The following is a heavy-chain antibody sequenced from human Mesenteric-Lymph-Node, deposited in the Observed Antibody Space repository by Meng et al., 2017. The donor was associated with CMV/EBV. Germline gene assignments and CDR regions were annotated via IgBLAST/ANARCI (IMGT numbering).Heavy chain of an antibody. CDR2: IYYSGST. V-gene: IGHV4-39*01. D-gene: IGHD3-10*01. Sequence: QLQLQESGPGLVKPSETLSLTCTVPGGSISSSSDYWGWIRQPPGKGLEWIGSIYYSGSTYYNPSLKSRVTISVDTSKNQFSLKLSSVTAADTAVYYCARPHYYGSGSSPWFDPWGQGTLVTVSS. J-gene: IGHJ5*02. CDR1: GGSISSSSDY. CDR3: ARPHYYGSGSSPWFDP.